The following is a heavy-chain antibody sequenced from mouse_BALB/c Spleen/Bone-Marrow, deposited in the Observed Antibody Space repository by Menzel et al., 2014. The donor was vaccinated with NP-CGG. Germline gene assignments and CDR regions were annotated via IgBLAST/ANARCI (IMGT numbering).Heavy chain of an antibody. V-gene: IGHV14-4*02. Sequence: EVQLVESGAELVRSGASVKLSCTASGFNIADFYINWVNQRPEQGLEWIGWIDPENIDTEFAPRLQGKATMTADTSSNTAYLQLSSLTSEDTAVYYCNARGYDYEGYYFDYWGQGTTLTVSS. CDR2: IDPENIDT. D-gene: IGHD2-4*01. CDR3: NARGYDYEGYYFDY. J-gene: IGHJ2*01. CDR1: GFNIADFY.